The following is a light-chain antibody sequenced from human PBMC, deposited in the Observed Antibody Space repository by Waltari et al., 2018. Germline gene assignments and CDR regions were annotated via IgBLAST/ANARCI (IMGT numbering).Light chain of an antibody. CDR1: SSDVGGYNY. CDR2: EVS. J-gene: IGLJ1*01. CDR3: CSYTSSSILYV. Sequence: QSALTQPASVSGSPGQSITLPCTGTSSDVGGYNYVSWYQQHPGKAPKVMIYEVSNRPSGVSNRFSGSKSGNTASLTISGLQAEDEAEYYCCSYTSSSILYVFGTGTKVTVL. V-gene: IGLV2-14*01.